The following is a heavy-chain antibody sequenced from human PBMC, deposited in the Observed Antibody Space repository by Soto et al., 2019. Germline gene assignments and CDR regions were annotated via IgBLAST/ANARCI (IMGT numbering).Heavy chain of an antibody. CDR1: GDSITGDNW. Sequence: QVQLQESGPGLVQPSGTLSLTCAVSGDSITGDNWWSWVRQPPGKGLEWIGEIHHSGATNYNPSLKSRVTISVDKSKNQFSLKLNSVTAADTAMFYCATQGFYRMGVWGRGTTVTGYS. V-gene: IGHV4-4*02. CDR3: ATQGFYRMGV. J-gene: IGHJ6*02. CDR2: IHHSGAT.